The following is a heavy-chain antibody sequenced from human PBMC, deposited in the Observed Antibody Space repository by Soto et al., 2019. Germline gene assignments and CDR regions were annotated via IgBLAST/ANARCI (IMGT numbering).Heavy chain of an antibody. CDR3: AKDSQDPYNIAVAGTGY. Sequence: GGSLRLSCASSGFTFSSYAMSLVRQAPGKGLEWVSAISGSGGSTYYADSVKGRFTISRDNSKNTLYLQMNSLRAEDTAVYYCAKDSQDPYNIAVAGTGYWGQGTLVTVSS. J-gene: IGHJ4*02. D-gene: IGHD6-19*01. CDR1: GFTFSSYA. V-gene: IGHV3-23*01. CDR2: ISGSGGST.